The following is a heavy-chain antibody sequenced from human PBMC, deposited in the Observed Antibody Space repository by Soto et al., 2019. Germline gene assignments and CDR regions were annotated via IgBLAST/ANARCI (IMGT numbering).Heavy chain of an antibody. V-gene: IGHV3-33*08. J-gene: IGHJ6*02. D-gene: IGHD6-6*01. CDR3: ARDWSFTSSSSHSHYNGMDV. CDR2: IWFDGSNK. CDR1: GFTFSSYV. Sequence: GGSLRLSCAASGFTFSSYVMYWVRQSPGKGLEWVAVIWFDGSNKYYADSVKGRFTISRDNSKNTLYLQMNSLRAEDTAVYYCARDWSFTSSSSHSHYNGMDVWGQGTTVTVSS.